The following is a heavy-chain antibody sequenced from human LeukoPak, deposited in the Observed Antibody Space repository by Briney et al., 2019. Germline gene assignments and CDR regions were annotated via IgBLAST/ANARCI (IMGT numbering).Heavy chain of an antibody. CDR2: ISGSGGST. CDR1: GFTFTSYA. D-gene: IGHD3-10*01. Sequence: GGSLRLSCAASGFTFTSYAMNWVRQAPGKGLEWVSGISGSGGSTYYADSVKGRFTISRDNSKNTLYLQMNSLRAEDTAVYYCAKDLSYYGSGSYYRYFDYWGQGTLVTVSS. J-gene: IGHJ4*02. CDR3: AKDLSYYGSGSYYRYFDY. V-gene: IGHV3-23*01.